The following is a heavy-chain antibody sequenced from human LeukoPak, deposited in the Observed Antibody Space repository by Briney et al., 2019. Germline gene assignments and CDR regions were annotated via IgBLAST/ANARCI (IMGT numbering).Heavy chain of an antibody. CDR3: ARGSPAMVFDY. CDR2: IYHSGST. Sequence: SQTLSLTCAVSGGSISSGGYSWGWIRQPRGKGLEWIVYIYHSGSTYYNPSLKSQFTISVDRSKNLFSLKLTSMTAADTAVYYCARGSPAMVFDYWGQGTLVTVSS. D-gene: IGHD5-18*01. V-gene: IGHV4-30-2*01. CDR1: GGSISSGGYS. J-gene: IGHJ4*02.